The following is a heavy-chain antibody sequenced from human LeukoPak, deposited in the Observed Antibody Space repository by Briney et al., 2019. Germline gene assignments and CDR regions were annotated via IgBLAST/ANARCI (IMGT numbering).Heavy chain of an antibody. D-gene: IGHD3-22*01. V-gene: IGHV4-59*08. CDR3: ARQEYQYYDSSGYYLFDY. J-gene: IGHJ4*02. CDR2: IYYSGST. Sequence: WIRQPPGKGLEWIGYIYYSGSTNYNPSLKSRVTISVDTSKNQFSLKLSSVTAADTAVYYCARQEYQYYDSSGYYLFDYWGQGTLVTVSS.